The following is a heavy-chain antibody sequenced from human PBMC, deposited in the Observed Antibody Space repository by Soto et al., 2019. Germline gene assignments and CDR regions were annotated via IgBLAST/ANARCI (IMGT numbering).Heavy chain of an antibody. Sequence: LRLSCTVSGFTFSDYVMNWVRQAPGKGLEWVSAISGSGGSTYYADSVKGRFTVSRDNSKNTVYLQMNSLRGVDTARYYCAKGYGSYDLNRWCQEALVTVSS. V-gene: IGHV3-23*01. CDR3: AKGYGSYDLNR. J-gene: IGHJ4*01. D-gene: IGHD2-15*01. CDR2: ISGSGGST. CDR1: GFTFSDYV.